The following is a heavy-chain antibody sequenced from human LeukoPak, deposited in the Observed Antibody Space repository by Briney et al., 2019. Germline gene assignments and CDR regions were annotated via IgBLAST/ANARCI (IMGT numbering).Heavy chain of an antibody. CDR2: FDPEDGET. CDR3: ARAPVLRYFDWLLPARGYYYYYMDV. V-gene: IGHV1-24*01. CDR1: GYTLTELS. J-gene: IGHJ6*03. Sequence: ASVKVSCKVSGYTLTELSMHWVRQAPGKGHEWMGGFDPEDGETIYAQKFQGRVTMTEDTSTDTAYMELSSLRSEDTAVYYCARAPVLRYFDWLLPARGYYYYYMDVWGKGTTVTISS. D-gene: IGHD3-9*01.